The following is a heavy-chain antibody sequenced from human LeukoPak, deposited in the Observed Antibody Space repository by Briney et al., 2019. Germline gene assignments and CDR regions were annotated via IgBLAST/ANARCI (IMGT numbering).Heavy chain of an antibody. Sequence: GAPVKVSCKASGYTFTSYAMNWVRQAPGQGLEWMGWINTNTGNPTYAQGFTGRFVFSLDTSVSTAYPQISSLKAEDTAVYYCARASPSSGYLYYFDYWGQGTLVTVSS. CDR1: GYTFTSYA. J-gene: IGHJ4*02. CDR2: INTNTGNP. D-gene: IGHD3-22*01. V-gene: IGHV7-4-1*02. CDR3: ARASPSSGYLYYFDY.